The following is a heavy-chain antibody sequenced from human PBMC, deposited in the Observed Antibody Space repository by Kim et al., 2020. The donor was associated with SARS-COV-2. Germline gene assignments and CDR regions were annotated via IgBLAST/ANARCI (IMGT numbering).Heavy chain of an antibody. CDR2: IGGSGTYK. D-gene: IGHD3-9*01. V-gene: IGHV3-21*01. Sequence: GGSLRLSCAASGFIFSSYGMVWVRQAPGKGLEWVSSIGGSGTYKYYADSLRGRFTISRDNAKKSLYLQMNSLRAEDTAVFYCARIVLTSHAFDVWGQGTTVTLSS. J-gene: IGHJ3*01. CDR3: ARIVLTSHAFDV. CDR1: GFIFSSYG.